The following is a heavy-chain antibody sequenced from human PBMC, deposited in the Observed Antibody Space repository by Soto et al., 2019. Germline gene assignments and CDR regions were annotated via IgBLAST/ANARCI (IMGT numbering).Heavy chain of an antibody. Sequence: VQLRQWGAGLLKPSETLSLTCAVYGGSFSGYYWSWIRQPPGKGLEWIGEINHSGSTNYNPSLKSRVTISVDTSKNQFSLKLSSVTAADTAVYYCAIASYYDFWSGDDAFDIWGQGTMVTVSS. CDR1: GGSFSGYY. CDR2: INHSGST. J-gene: IGHJ3*02. V-gene: IGHV4-34*01. CDR3: AIASYYDFWSGDDAFDI. D-gene: IGHD3-3*01.